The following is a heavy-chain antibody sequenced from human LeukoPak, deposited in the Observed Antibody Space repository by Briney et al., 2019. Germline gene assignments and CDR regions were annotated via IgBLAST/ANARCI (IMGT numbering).Heavy chain of an antibody. CDR1: GYTFTSYY. V-gene: IGHV1-46*01. CDR2: INPSGGST. J-gene: IGHJ4*02. CDR3: ARDGAVAGKGLGY. D-gene: IGHD6-19*01. Sequence: ASVKVSCKASGYTFTSYYMHWVRQAPGQGLEWMGIINPSGGSTSYAQKLQGRVTMTTDTSTSTAYMELRSLRSDDTAVYYCARDGAVAGKGLGYWGQGTLVTVSS.